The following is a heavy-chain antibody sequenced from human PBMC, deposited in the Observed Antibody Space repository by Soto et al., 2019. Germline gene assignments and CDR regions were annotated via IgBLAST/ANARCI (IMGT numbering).Heavy chain of an antibody. Sequence: EVQLVESGGGLVKPGGSLRLSCAASGFTFSSYSMVWVRQAPGKGLEWVSCISTSSNYIFYGDSVKGRFTISRDNAKKSLYLQMNSLRADDTAVYYRARDTGYSSGQVPESFDIWGQGTMVAVSS. CDR3: ARDTGYSSGQVPESFDI. D-gene: IGHD6-19*01. V-gene: IGHV3-21*01. CDR1: GFTFSSYS. J-gene: IGHJ3*02. CDR2: ISTSSNYI.